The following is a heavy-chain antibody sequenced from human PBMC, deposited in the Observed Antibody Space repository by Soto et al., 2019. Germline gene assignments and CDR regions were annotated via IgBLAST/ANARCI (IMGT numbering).Heavy chain of an antibody. Sequence: PSETLSLTCAVYGGSFIGNYCTLIRQPPCKWLEWIGEVNHSGSAKYNPSLKSRVTISVDTSKNQISLKLTSLTAADTALYYCVRRYCSRTSCLAGFDPWGRGTQVTV. J-gene: IGHJ5*02. CDR3: VRRYCSRTSCLAGFDP. V-gene: IGHV4-34*01. D-gene: IGHD2-2*01. CDR2: VNHSGSA. CDR1: GGSFIGNY.